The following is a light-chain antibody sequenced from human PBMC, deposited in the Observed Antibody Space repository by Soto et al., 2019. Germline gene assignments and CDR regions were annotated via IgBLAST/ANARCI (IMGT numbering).Light chain of an antibody. V-gene: IGKV1-17*01. CDR1: QGISSW. J-gene: IGKJ1*01. Sequence: DIQMTQSPSSVSASVGDRVTITCRASQGISSWLGWYHQKPVQAPKLLIFAASSLQSGVPPRLSGSESGTEFTLTISGLQPEDFTTYYCLQHDTYPRTFGQGTKVDIK. CDR2: AAS. CDR3: LQHDTYPRT.